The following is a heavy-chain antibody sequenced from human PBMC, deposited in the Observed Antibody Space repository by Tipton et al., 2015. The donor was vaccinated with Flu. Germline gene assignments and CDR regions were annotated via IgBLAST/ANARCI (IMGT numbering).Heavy chain of an antibody. J-gene: IGHJ5*02. D-gene: IGHD2-15*01. CDR1: GASFTTRTYH. Sequence: TLSLTCTVSGASFTTRTYHWVWIRQPPGKGLEWIGSLDYSGDTYYNPALRSRISISMDASRNQFSLEMTSLTAADTAIYFCAGEQGGWFDLWGQGTLVSVSS. CDR2: LDYSGDT. V-gene: IGHV4-39*07. CDR3: AGEQGGWFDL.